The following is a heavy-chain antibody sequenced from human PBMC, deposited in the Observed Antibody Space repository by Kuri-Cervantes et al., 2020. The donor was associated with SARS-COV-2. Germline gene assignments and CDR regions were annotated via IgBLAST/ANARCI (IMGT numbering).Heavy chain of an antibody. Sequence: ASVKVSCKASGYTFTSYYMHWVRQAPGQGLEWMGIINPSGGSTSYAQKFQGRVTMTRDTSTSTVYMELSSLRSEDTAVYYCARADIVVVVAAGGVFDIWGQGTMVTVSS. D-gene: IGHD2-15*01. J-gene: IGHJ3*02. CDR2: INPSGGST. V-gene: IGHV1-46*01. CDR1: GYTFTSYY. CDR3: ARADIVVVVAAGGVFDI.